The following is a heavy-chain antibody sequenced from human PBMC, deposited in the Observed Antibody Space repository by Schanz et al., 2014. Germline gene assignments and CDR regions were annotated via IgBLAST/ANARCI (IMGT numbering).Heavy chain of an antibody. CDR1: GFTFSDYY. J-gene: IGHJ6*03. V-gene: IGHV3-11*01. Sequence: QVQLVESGGGLVKPGGSLRLSCAASGFTFSDYYMSWIRQAPGKGLEWVSYISSSGSTIYYADSVKGRFTISRDNAKNSLYLQMNSLRAEDTAVYYCARVDSGYESHLYCYYYYMDVCGKGTTVTVSS. CDR2: ISSSGSTI. CDR3: ARVDSGYESHLYCYYYYMDV. D-gene: IGHD5-12*01.